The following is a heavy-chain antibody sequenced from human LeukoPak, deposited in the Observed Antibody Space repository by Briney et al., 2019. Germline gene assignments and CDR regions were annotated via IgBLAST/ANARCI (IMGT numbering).Heavy chain of an antibody. CDR3: ARDGGGTSRPFDY. D-gene: IGHD2-2*01. V-gene: IGHV1-2*06. CDR2: INPNSGGT. CDR1: GYTFTGYY. J-gene: IGHJ4*02. Sequence: ASVKVSCKASGYTFTGYYMHWVRQAPGQGLEWMGRINPNSGGTNYAQKFQGRVTMTRDTSISTAYMELSRLRSDDTAVYYCARDGGGTSRPFDYWGQGTPVTVSS.